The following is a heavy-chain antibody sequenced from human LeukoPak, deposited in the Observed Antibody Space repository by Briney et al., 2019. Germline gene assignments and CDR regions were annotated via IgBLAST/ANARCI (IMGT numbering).Heavy chain of an antibody. Sequence: PSETLSLTCTVSGGSISSYYWSWIRQPAGKGLEWIGRIYTSGSTNYNPSLKSRVTMSVDTSKNQFSLKLSSVTAADTAVYYCARDPKWELLSYYYYYMDVWGKGTTVTVSS. CDR2: IYTSGST. CDR3: ARDPKWELLSYYYYYMDV. CDR1: GGSISSYY. V-gene: IGHV4-4*07. J-gene: IGHJ6*03. D-gene: IGHD1-26*01.